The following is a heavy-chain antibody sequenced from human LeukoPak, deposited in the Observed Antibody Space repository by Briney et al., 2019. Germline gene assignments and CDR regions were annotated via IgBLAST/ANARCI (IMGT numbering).Heavy chain of an antibody. V-gene: IGHV1-2*02. CDR1: GYTFTGYY. D-gene: IGHD1-14*01. CDR3: ARESVPRRFDP. Sequence: ASVKVSCKASGYTFTGYYMHWVRQAPGQGLEWMGWINPNSGGTNYAQKFQGRATMTRDTSISTAYMELSRLGSDDTAVYYCARESVPRRFDPWGQGTLVTVSS. J-gene: IGHJ5*02. CDR2: INPNSGGT.